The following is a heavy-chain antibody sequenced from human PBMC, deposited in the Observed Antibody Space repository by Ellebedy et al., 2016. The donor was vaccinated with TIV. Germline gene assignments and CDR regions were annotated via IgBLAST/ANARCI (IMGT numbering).Heavy chain of an antibody. CDR3: ARGSYGDYGVGNAFDI. CDR2: IYHSGST. V-gene: IGHV4-30-2*01. CDR1: GGPITGGGSS. D-gene: IGHD4-17*01. Sequence: SETLSLXCAVSGGPITGGGSSGGWIGHPPGRGLEWIGYIYHSGSTYYNPSLKSRVTISVDRSKNQFSLKLSSVTAADTAVYYCARGSYGDYGVGNAFDIWGQGTMVTVSS. J-gene: IGHJ3*02.